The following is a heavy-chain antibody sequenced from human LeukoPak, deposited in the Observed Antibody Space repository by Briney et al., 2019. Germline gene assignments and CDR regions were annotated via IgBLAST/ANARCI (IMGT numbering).Heavy chain of an antibody. CDR3: ARDRPRSITIFGVVSLDAFDI. J-gene: IGHJ3*02. CDR2: ISSSSSYM. CDR1: GFTFSSYS. Sequence: GGSLRLSCAASGFTFSSYSMNWVRQAPGKGLEWVSSISSSSSYMYYADSVKGRFTISRDNAKNSLYLQMNSLRAEDTAVYYCARDRPRSITIFGVVSLDAFDIWGQGTMVTVSS. D-gene: IGHD3-3*01. V-gene: IGHV3-21*01.